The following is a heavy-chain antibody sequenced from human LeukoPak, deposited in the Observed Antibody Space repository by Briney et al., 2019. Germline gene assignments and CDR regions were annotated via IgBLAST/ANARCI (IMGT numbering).Heavy chain of an antibody. D-gene: IGHD6-19*01. CDR3: ASDQVWYSSGWYSKYYFDY. CDR1: GFTFSSYS. V-gene: IGHV3-21*01. J-gene: IGHJ4*02. CDR2: ISSSSSYI. Sequence: PGETLTLSCAVSGFTFSSYSLNWVRQAPGKGLEWVSSISSSSSYIYYAHSVKRRLTSSRDNAKNSLYLQMNSRSAEDTAVYYCASDQVWYSSGWYSKYYFDYWGQGTLVTVSS.